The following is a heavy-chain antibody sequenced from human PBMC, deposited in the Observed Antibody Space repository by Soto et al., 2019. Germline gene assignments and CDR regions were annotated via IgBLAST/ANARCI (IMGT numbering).Heavy chain of an antibody. V-gene: IGHV3-23*01. CDR3: AKDGRFVSALFVYFGGSIAVAGTAFDI. J-gene: IGHJ3*02. D-gene: IGHD6-19*01. CDR2: ISGSGGST. CDR1: GFTFSSYA. Sequence: GGSLRLSCAASGFTFSSYAMSWVRQAPGKGLEWVSAISGSGGSTYYADSVKGRFTISRDNSKNTLYLQMNSLRAEDTAVYYCAKDGRFVSALFVYFGGSIAVAGTAFDIWGQGTMVTVSS.